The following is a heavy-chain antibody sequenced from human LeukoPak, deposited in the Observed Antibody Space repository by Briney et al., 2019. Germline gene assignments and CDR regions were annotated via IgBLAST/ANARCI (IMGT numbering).Heavy chain of an antibody. D-gene: IGHD2-21*01. V-gene: IGHV4-61*02. CDR2: IYTSGST. J-gene: IGHJ4*02. CDR3: ARGGGDWVTYFDY. CDR1: GGSISSDNYY. Sequence: PSQTLSLTCTVSGGSISSDNYYWSWIRQPAGKGLEWIGRIYTSGSTNYNPSLKSRVTKSVDTSKNQFSLRLSSVTAADTAVYYCARGGGDWVTYFDYWGQGTLVTVSS.